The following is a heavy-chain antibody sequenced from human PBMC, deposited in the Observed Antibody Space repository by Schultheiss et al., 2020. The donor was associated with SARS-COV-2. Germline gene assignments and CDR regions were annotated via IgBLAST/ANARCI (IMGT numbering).Heavy chain of an antibody. CDR1: GGSISSGGYY. CDR3: AKDSLLWFGELLNFDY. CDR2: IYYSGST. V-gene: IGHV4-61*08. J-gene: IGHJ4*02. D-gene: IGHD3-10*01. Sequence: SETLSLTCTVSGGSISSGGYYWSWIRQHPGKGLEWIGYIYYSGSTNYNPSLKSRVTISVDTSKNQFSLKLSSVTAADTAVYYCAKDSLLWFGELLNFDYWGQGTLVTVSS.